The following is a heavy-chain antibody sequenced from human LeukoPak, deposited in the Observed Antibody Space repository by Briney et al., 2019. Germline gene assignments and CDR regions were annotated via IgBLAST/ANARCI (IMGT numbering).Heavy chain of an antibody. D-gene: IGHD6-13*01. CDR2: ISGSGGST. V-gene: IGHV3-23*01. J-gene: IGHJ4*02. CDR1: GFTFSSYA. CDR3: AKPASSSWKYYFDY. Sequence: PGRSLRLSCAASGFTFSSYAMSWVRQAPGKGLEWVSAISGSGGSTYYAGSVKGRFTISRDNSKNTLYLQMNSLRAEDTAVYYCAKPASSSWKYYFDYWGQGTLVTVSS.